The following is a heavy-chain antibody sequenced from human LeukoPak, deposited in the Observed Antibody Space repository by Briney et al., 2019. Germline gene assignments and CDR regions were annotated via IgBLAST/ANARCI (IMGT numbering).Heavy chain of an antibody. Sequence: GGSLRLSCAASGFTVSSNYVTWVRQAPGKGLEWVSVIFSAGSTYYADSVKGRFTISRDNSKNTLYLQMNSLRAEDTAVYYCAREDEDSGLALDYWGQGTLVTVSS. CDR2: IFSAGST. CDR3: AREDEDSGLALDY. D-gene: IGHD3-10*01. V-gene: IGHV3-53*01. CDR1: GFTVSSNY. J-gene: IGHJ4*02.